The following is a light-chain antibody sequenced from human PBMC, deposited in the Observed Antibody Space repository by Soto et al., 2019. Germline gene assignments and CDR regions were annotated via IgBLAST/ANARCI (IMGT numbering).Light chain of an antibody. CDR2: GAS. CDR3: QQYDPWIT. J-gene: IGKJ4*02. V-gene: IGKV3-15*01. CDR1: ETIGKN. Sequence: ESMLRQSPATLYESPGERATLSCRASETIGKNLAWYQQKPGQPPRLLVFGASNRASKIPDRFRGRGSGTEFTLTISGLQSEDFGVYYCQQYDPWITFGGGGNVDI.